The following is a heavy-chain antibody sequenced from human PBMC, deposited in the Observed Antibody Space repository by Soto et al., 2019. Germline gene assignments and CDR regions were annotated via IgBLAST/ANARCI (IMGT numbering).Heavy chain of an antibody. J-gene: IGHJ5*02. V-gene: IGHV4-30-4*01. CDR3: ARAMTTVTTDWFDP. CDR1: GGSINSGDYY. Sequence: PSETLSLTCTVSGGSINSGDYYWSWIRQPPGKGLGWIGYIYYSGNTYYNPSLKSRVIISIDTSKNQFSLKLSSVTAADTAVYYCARAMTTVTTDWFDPWGQGTLVTVSS. D-gene: IGHD4-17*01. CDR2: IYYSGNT.